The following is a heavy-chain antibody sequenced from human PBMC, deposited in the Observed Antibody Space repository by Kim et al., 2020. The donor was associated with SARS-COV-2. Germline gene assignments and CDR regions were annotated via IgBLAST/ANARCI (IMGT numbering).Heavy chain of an antibody. Sequence: GGSLRLSCAASGFTFSSYGMHWVRQAPGKGLEWVAVIWYDGSNKYYADSVKGRFTISRDNSKNTLYLQMNSLRAEDTAVYYCARVRENDYVWGSYDYWGQGTLVTVSS. V-gene: IGHV3-33*01. D-gene: IGHD3-16*01. J-gene: IGHJ4*02. CDR1: GFTFSSYG. CDR2: IWYDGSNK. CDR3: ARVRENDYVWGSYDY.